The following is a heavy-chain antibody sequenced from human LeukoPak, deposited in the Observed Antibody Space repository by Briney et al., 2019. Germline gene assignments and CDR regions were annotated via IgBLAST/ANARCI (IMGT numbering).Heavy chain of an antibody. J-gene: IGHJ4*02. D-gene: IGHD1-26*01. CDR3: ARDVGAFDY. V-gene: IGHV6-1*01. CDR1: GDSVSSSSAA. Sequence: SQTLSLTCAISGDSVSSSSAAWNWIRQSPSRGLEWLGRTYYGSKWYSDYAVSLKDRITINPDTSKNQFSLHLNSVTPDDTAVYYCARDVGAFDYWGQGTLVTVSS. CDR2: TYYGSKWYS.